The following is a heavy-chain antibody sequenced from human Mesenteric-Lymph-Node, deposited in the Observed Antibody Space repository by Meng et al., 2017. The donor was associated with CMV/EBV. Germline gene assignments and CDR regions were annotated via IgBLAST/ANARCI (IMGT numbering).Heavy chain of an antibody. Sequence: LSLTCAASGFTFSSYAMHWVRQAPGKGLEWVAVISYDGSNKYYADSVKGRFTISRDNSKNTLYLQMNSLRAEDTAVYYCARSPYYYDSSGPGYWGQGTLVTVSS. V-gene: IGHV3-30-3*01. CDR1: GFTFSSYA. CDR2: ISYDGSNK. CDR3: ARSPYYYDSSGPGY. J-gene: IGHJ4*02. D-gene: IGHD3-22*01.